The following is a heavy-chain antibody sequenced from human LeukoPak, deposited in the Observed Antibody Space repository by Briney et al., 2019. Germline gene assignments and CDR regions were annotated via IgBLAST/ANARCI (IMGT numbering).Heavy chain of an antibody. J-gene: IGHJ5*02. CDR2: ISSSSSTI. D-gene: IGHD2-2*01. Sequence: SGGSLRLSCAASGFTFSSYSMNWVRQAPGKGLEWVSYISSSSSTIYYADSVKGRFTISRDNAKNSLYLRMNSLRAEDTAVYYCASTYCSSTSCYSSRWFDPWGQGTLVTVSS. CDR1: GFTFSSYS. V-gene: IGHV3-48*04. CDR3: ASTYCSSTSCYSSRWFDP.